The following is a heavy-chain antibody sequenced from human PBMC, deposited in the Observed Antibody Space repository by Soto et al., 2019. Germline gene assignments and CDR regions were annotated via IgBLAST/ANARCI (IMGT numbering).Heavy chain of an antibody. J-gene: IGHJ3*02. CDR1: GCSINSGGYY. D-gene: IGHD1-26*01. Sequence: PSETLSLTSSVSGCSINSGGYYWGWIRQHPGKGLEWLGYIYYNGYTYYNASLKSRVTISVDTSKIHFSLRLNSVTAVDTAVYFCARALSLREAAFHIWGQGTMVTVS. V-gene: IGHV4-31*03. CDR2: IYYNGYT. CDR3: ARALSLREAAFHI.